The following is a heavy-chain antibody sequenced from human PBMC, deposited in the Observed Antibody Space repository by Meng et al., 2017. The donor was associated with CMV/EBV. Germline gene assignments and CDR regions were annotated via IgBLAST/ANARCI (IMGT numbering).Heavy chain of an antibody. Sequence: ASVKVSCKASGYTFTSYDINWVRQATGQGLEWMGWMNPNSGNTGYAQKFQGRVTITRNTSISTAYMELSSLRSEDTAVYYCARRGYSNRNWFDPWGQGTLVTVSS. CDR3: ARRGYSNRNWFDP. J-gene: IGHJ5*02. CDR1: GYTFTSYD. CDR2: MNPNSGNT. V-gene: IGHV1-8*03. D-gene: IGHD6-13*01.